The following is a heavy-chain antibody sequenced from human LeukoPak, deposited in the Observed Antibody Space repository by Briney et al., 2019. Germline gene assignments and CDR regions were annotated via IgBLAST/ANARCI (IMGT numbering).Heavy chain of an antibody. D-gene: IGHD5-18*01. Sequence: GGSLRLSCAASGFTFSSYAMSWVRQAPGKGLEWVSSISSTGTYIYYADSVKGRFTISRDNAKNSLYLQMNSLRAEDTAVYYCAREPTAMILWGQGTLVTVSS. CDR2: ISSTGTYI. J-gene: IGHJ4*02. V-gene: IGHV3-21*01. CDR3: AREPTAMIL. CDR1: GFTFSSYA.